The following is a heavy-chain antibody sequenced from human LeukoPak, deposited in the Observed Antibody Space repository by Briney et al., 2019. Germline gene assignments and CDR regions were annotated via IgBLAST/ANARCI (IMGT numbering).Heavy chain of an antibody. J-gene: IGHJ3*02. CDR3: ASLSESPRGYSPEDAFDI. Sequence: PGRSLRLSCAASGFTFDDYAMHWVRQAPGKGPEWVSGISWNSGSIGYADSVKGRFTISRDNAKNSLYLQMNSLRAEDTALYYCASLSESPRGYSPEDAFDIWGQGTMVTVSS. CDR2: ISWNSGSI. CDR1: GFTFDDYA. V-gene: IGHV3-9*01. D-gene: IGHD5-18*01.